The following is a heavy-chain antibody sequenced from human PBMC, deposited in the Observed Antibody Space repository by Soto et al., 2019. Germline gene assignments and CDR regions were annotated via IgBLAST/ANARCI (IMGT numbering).Heavy chain of an antibody. V-gene: IGHV1-18*04. CDR3: ARRITMVRGVIGYYYYGMDV. CDR1: GYTFTSYG. CDR2: ISAYNGNT. Sequence: GASVKVSCKASGYTFTSYGISWVRQAPGQGLEWMGWISAYNGNTNYAQKLQGRVTMTTDTSTSTAYMELRSLRSDDTAVYYCARRITMVRGVIGYYYYGMDVWGQGTTVTVS. D-gene: IGHD3-10*01. J-gene: IGHJ6*02.